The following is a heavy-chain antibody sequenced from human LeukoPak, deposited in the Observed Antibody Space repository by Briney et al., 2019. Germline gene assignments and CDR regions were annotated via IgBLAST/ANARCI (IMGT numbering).Heavy chain of an antibody. CDR2: IKSKTDGGTT. CDR1: GFTFSNAW. J-gene: IGHJ4*02. D-gene: IGHD2-2*01. CDR3: TTKLYQLLFD. V-gene: IGHV3-15*01. Sequence: GGSLRLSCAASGFTFSNAWMSWVRQAPGKGLEWVGRIKSKTDGGTTDYAAPVKGRFTISRDDSKSNAYLQMNSLKTEDTAVYYCTTKLYQLLFDWGQGTLVTVSS.